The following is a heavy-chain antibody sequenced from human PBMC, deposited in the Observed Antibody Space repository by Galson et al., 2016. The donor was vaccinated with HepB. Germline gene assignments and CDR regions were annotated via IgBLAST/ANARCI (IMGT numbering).Heavy chain of an antibody. CDR2: IIPIFDTS. J-gene: IGHJ4*02. CDR3: AAVMVPTSTLHGSVSYYSSFDC. V-gene: IGHV1-69*06. D-gene: IGHD3-10*01. CDR1: GGTLSSHA. Sequence: SVKVSCKASGGTLSSHALSWVRQAPGQGLEWMGGIIPIFDTSNYAQKFQGRVTITADKSTSTAYMELSSLRFEDTAVYYCAAVMVPTSTLHGSVSYYSSFDCWGQGTLVTVSS.